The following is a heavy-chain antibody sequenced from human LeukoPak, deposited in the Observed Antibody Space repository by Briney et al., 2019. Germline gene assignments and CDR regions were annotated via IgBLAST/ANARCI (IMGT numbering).Heavy chain of an antibody. J-gene: IGHJ6*03. CDR1: GFTFSSYS. CDR3: ARIYGSGNGDYYYYYYMDV. V-gene: IGHV3-21*01. D-gene: IGHD3-10*01. CDR2: ISSSSSYI. Sequence: GGSLRLSCAASGFTFSSYSMNWVRQAPGKGLEWVSSISSSSSYIYYADSVKGRFTISRDNAKNSLYLQMNSLRAEDTAVYYCARIYGSGNGDYYYYYYMDVWGKGTTVTVSS.